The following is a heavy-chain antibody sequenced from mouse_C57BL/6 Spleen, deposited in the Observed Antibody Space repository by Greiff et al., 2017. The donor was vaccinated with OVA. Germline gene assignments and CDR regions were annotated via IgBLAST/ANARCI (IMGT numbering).Heavy chain of an antibody. CDR3: ARALTGTDFDY. Sequence: EVKLVESGGGLVKPGGSLKLSCAASGFTFSDYGMHWVRQAPEKGLEWVAYISSGSSTIYYADTVKGRFTISRDNAKNTLFLQMTILRSENTAMYYCARALTGTDFDYWGQGTTLTVSS. CDR1: GFTFSDYG. D-gene: IGHD4-1*01. V-gene: IGHV5-17*01. CDR2: ISSGSSTI. J-gene: IGHJ2*01.